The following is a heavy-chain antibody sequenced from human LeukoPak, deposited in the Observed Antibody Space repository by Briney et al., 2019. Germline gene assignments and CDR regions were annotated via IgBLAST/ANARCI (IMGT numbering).Heavy chain of an antibody. CDR1: GFTVSSNH. Sequence: GGSLRLSCAASGFTVSSNHMSWVRQAPGKGLEWVSAISGSGGSTYYADSVKGRFTISRDNSKNTLYLQMNSLRAEDTAVYYCAKDPYRERGYGDYVPGTNWGQGTLVTVSS. CDR2: ISGSGGST. D-gene: IGHD4-17*01. CDR3: AKDPYRERGYGDYVPGTN. J-gene: IGHJ4*02. V-gene: IGHV3-23*01.